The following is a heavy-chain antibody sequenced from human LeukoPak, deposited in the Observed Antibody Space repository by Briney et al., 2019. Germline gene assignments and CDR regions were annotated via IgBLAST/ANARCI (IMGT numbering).Heavy chain of an antibody. CDR3: ATADKWEPLDY. Sequence: ASVTVSCKVSGVSLSATSIHWVRQAPGQWLEWMGGFDPEDGESIFAQRFQGRFSMTEDTSTDTAYMELRSLRLEDTAVYYCATADKWEPLDYWGQGTLVTVSS. D-gene: IGHD1-26*01. CDR2: FDPEDGES. V-gene: IGHV1-24*01. CDR1: GVSLSATS. J-gene: IGHJ4*02.